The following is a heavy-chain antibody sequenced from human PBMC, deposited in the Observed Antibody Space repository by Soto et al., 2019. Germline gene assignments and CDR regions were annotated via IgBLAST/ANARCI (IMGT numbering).Heavy chain of an antibody. J-gene: IGHJ4*02. CDR2: IYYSGST. V-gene: IGHV4-59*01. Sequence: SETLSLTCTVSGGSISSYYWSWIRQPPGKGLEWIGYIYYSGSTNYNPSLKSRVTISVDTSKNQFSLKLSSVTAADTAVYYCARDLEDTAMAYDYWGQGTLVTVSS. CDR3: ARDLEDTAMAYDY. D-gene: IGHD5-18*01. CDR1: GGSISSYY.